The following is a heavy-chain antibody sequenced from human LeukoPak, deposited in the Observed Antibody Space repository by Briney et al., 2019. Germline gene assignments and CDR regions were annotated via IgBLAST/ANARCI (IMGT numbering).Heavy chain of an antibody. V-gene: IGHV4-59*01. CDR1: GGSMSPYF. CDR3: ARDDYRGVTNFDP. Sequence: PSETLSLTCTVSGGSMSPYFWSWIRQPPGKGLEWIGYISYSGNTNYNPSLKSRVTISVDTAKNQVSLQLTSVTAVDTAVYYCARDDYRGVTNFDPWGQGTLVTVSS. J-gene: IGHJ5*02. D-gene: IGHD3-10*01. CDR2: ISYSGNT.